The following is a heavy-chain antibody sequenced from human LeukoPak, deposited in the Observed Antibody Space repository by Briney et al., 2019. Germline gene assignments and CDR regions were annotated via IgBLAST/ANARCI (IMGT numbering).Heavy chain of an antibody. CDR3: AKVKRAYYDFWSGYPPREGWFDP. D-gene: IGHD3-3*01. J-gene: IGHJ5*02. CDR2: ISGSGGST. V-gene: IGHV3-23*01. Sequence: GGSLRLSWAASGFTVSSNYMSWVRQAPGKGLEWVSAISGSGGSTYYADSVKGRFTISRDNSKNTLYLQMNSLRAEDTAVYYCAKVKRAYYDFWSGYPPREGWFDPWGQGTLVTVSS. CDR1: GFTVSSNY.